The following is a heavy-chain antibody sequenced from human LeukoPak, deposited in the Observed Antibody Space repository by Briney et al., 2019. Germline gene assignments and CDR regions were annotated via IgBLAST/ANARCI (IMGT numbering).Heavy chain of an antibody. J-gene: IGHJ6*03. V-gene: IGHV1-2*02. D-gene: IGHD2-2*01. CDR2: INPNSGGT. CDR1: GYTFTGYY. CDR3: ARGYCSSTSCPLPTYMDV. Sequence: ASVKVSCKASGYTFTGYYMHWVRQAPGQGLEWMGWINPNSGGTNYAQKFRGRVTMTRDTSISTAYMELSRLRSDDTAVYYCARGYCSSTSCPLPTYMDVWGKGTTVTVSS.